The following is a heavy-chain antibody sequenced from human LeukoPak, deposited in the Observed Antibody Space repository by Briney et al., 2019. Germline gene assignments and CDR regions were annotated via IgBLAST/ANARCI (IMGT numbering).Heavy chain of an antibody. V-gene: IGHV3-48*01. CDR3: AKDHYGDYGGAFDY. J-gene: IGHJ4*02. CDR1: GFTFSSYS. D-gene: IGHD4-17*01. CDR2: ISSSGSNI. Sequence: GGSLRLSCAASGFTFSSYSMNWVRQAPGKGLDWVSYISSSGSNIHYADSVKGRFTISRDNVKNSLYLQMNSLRAEDTALYYCAKDHYGDYGGAFDYGGQGPLVTVSS.